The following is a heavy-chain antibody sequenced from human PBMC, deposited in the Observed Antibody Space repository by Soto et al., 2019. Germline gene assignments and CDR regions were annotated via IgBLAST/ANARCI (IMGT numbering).Heavy chain of an antibody. CDR1: GFTFSSYP. D-gene: IGHD3-22*01. V-gene: IGHV3-30-3*01. J-gene: IGHJ4*02. CDR3: ARNYYEDY. CDR2: ISSDGTNK. Sequence: QVQLVESGGGVVQPGRSLRLSCAASGFTFSSYPMHWVRQAPGKGLEWLAVISSDGTNKNYADSVKGRFTISRDNSENTPFLQVNSLTSEDSAVYFCARNYYEDYWGQGTLVTVSS.